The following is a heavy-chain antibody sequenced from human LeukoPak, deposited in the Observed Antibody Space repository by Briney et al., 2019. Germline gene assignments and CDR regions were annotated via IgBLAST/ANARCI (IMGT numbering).Heavy chain of an antibody. J-gene: IGHJ4*02. CDR2: INPNSGGT. CDR3: ASPLELPEQFDY. D-gene: IGHD1-7*01. Sequence: ASEKVSCKASGYTFTGYYMHWVRQAPGQGLEWMGWINPNSGGTNYAQKFQGRVTMTRDTSISTAYMELSRLRSGDTAVYYCASPLELPEQFDYWGQGTLVTVSS. CDR1: GYTFTGYY. V-gene: IGHV1-2*02.